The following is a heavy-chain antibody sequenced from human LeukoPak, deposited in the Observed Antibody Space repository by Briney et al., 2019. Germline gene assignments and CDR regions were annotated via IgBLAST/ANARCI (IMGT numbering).Heavy chain of an antibody. CDR2: ISYDGSNK. CDR3: ARDPGLDY. V-gene: IGHV3-30-3*01. J-gene: IGHJ4*02. CDR1: GFTFSSYA. Sequence: GGSLRLSCAASGFTFSSYAMHWVRQAPGKGLEWVAVISYDGSNKYYADSVKGRFTISRDNSKNTLYLQMNSLRAEDTAVYYCARDPGLDYWGQGTLVTVSS.